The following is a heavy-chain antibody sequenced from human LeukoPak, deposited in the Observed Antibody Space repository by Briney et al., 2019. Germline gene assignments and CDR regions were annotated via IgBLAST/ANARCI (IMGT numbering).Heavy chain of an antibody. CDR3: ARGRQNYGDYPY. J-gene: IGHJ4*02. Sequence: PGGSLRLSCVVSGFTVSGDYISWFRQAPGKGLEWVSVLYYGVSTFYKDSVKGRFTTSGDNFNNAVYLQMNSLRAEDTAVYYCARGRQNYGDYPYWGQGTLVTVSS. V-gene: IGHV3-53*01. D-gene: IGHD4-17*01. CDR1: GFTVSGDY. CDR2: LYYGVST.